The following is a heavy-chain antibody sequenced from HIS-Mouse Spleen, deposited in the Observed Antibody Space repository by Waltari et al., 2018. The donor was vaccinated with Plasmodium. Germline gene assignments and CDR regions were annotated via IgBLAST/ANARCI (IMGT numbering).Heavy chain of an antibody. V-gene: IGHV4-34*01. D-gene: IGHD2-15*01. Sequence: QVQLQQWGAGLLKPSETLSLTCAVYGWSFRGYYWSWIRQPPGKGLEWIGEINHSGSTNYNPSLKSRVTISVDTSKNQFSLKLSSVTAADTAVYYCARLVVVASKDSYWGQGTLVTVSS. J-gene: IGHJ4*02. CDR1: GWSFRGYY. CDR2: INHSGST. CDR3: ARLVVVASKDSY.